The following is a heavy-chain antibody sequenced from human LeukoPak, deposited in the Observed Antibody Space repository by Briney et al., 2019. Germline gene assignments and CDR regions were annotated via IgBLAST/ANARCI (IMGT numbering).Heavy chain of an antibody. D-gene: IGHD6-19*01. CDR3: VVAGTGGFDY. V-gene: IGHV3-7*01. J-gene: IGHJ4*02. CDR1: GFPFSSYW. Sequence: GGSLRLSCVASGFPFSSYWMTWVRQAPGKGLEWVANIKQDGSKKSYVDSVKGRFTISRDNAKNSLYLQMNSLRAEDTAVYYCVVAGTGGFDYWGQGTLVTVSS. CDR2: IKQDGSKK.